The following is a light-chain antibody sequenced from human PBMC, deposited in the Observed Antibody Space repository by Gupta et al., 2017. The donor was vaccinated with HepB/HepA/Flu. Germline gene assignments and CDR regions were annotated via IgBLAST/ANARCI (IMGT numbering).Light chain of an antibody. CDR3: SSYTSSSRGWV. V-gene: IGLV2-14*01. Sequence: QPALTQPAYGSGSPGQPITISCTGTSRDVGGYNYVSWYQQHPGKAPKLMIYDVSNRPSGVSNRFSGSKSGNTASLTISGLQAEDEADYYCSSYTSSSRGWVFGGGTKLTVL. CDR1: SRDVGGYNY. J-gene: IGLJ3*02. CDR2: DVS.